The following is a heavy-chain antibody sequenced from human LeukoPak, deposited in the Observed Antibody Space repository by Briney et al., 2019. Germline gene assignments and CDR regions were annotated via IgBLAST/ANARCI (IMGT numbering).Heavy chain of an antibody. Sequence: SETLSLTCTVSSGSINSYHWSWIRQPPGKGLEGIGYLYYSGNTNSNPSLKSRVTISVDTSKNQFSLKLSSVTAADTAVYYCARTTEGGYTYDYFYYYYMDVWGKGTTVTISS. CDR2: LYYSGNT. V-gene: IGHV4-59*01. CDR1: SGSINSYH. J-gene: IGHJ6*03. CDR3: ARTTEGGYTYDYFYYYYMDV. D-gene: IGHD5-18*01.